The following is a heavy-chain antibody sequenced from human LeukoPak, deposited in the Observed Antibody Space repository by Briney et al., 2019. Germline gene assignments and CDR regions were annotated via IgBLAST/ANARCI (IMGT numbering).Heavy chain of an antibody. Sequence: GGSLRLSCAASGFTFSSYGMHWVRQAPGKGLEWVAFIRYDGSNKYYADSVKGRFTISRDNAKNSLYLQMNSLTAEDTALYYCARRRRLGDFPHYYYMDVWGKGTTVSVSS. CDR1: GFTFSSYG. CDR2: IRYDGSNK. V-gene: IGHV3-30*02. J-gene: IGHJ6*03. CDR3: ARRRRLGDFPHYYYMDV. D-gene: IGHD3-16*01.